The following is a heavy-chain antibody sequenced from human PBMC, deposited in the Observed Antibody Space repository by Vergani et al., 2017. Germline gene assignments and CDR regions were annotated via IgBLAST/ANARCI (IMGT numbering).Heavy chain of an antibody. J-gene: IGHJ6*03. CDR2: IDHTGRP. CDR1: GGSFTSYH. CDR3: ARVNTETNGHLYYYYYMDV. D-gene: IGHD4-11*01. Sequence: QVQLQQWGGGLLKPSETLSLTCVVNGGSFTSYHWTWIRQSSGEGLEWVGDIDHTGRPDYNPSLKSRLTMSVDKSRNQFSLTLTSVTATDTAIYFCARVNTETNGHLYYYYYMDVWGQGTAVTVS. V-gene: IGHV4-34*01.